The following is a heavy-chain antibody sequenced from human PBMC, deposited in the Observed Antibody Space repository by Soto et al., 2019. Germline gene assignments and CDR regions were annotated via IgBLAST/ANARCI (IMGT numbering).Heavy chain of an antibody. V-gene: IGHV1-18*01. D-gene: IGHD3-16*01. Sequence: QVQLVQSGDEVKKPGASVKVSCKASGYIFVNYGIAWVRQASGQGLEWMGWISPYTGNTHSASKVQGRLTMTTDTSXSTAYMDLGSLTSDDTAVYYCVMVDNYVTPTPQDVWGQGTTVTVSS. CDR1: GYIFVNYG. J-gene: IGHJ6*02. CDR2: ISPYTGNT. CDR3: VMVDNYVTPTPQDV.